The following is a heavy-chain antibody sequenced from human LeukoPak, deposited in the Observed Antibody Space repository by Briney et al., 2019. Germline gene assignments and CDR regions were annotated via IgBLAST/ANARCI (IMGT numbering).Heavy chain of an antibody. CDR3: AKAGSGMANFH. J-gene: IGHJ4*02. CDR1: GFTLSSYV. Sequence: GGSLRLSCAPSGFTLSSYVMSWVRPAPGKGREWVSAISGSGGSTYYADSVKGRFTISRDNSKDTLYLQMNSRRAEDTAVYYWAKAGSGMANFHWGQGTLVTVSS. V-gene: IGHV3-23*01. CDR2: ISGSGGST. D-gene: IGHD5-24*01.